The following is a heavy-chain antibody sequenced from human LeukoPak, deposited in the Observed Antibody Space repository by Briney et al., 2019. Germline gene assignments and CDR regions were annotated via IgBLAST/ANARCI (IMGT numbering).Heavy chain of an antibody. CDR2: INSDGSST. D-gene: IGHD6-13*01. CDR3: ARVRQQLVTYYYYYYGMDV. V-gene: IGHV3-74*01. Sequence: PGGSLRLSCAASGFTFSSYWMHWVRQAPGKGLVWVSRINSDGSSTSYADSVKGRFTISRDNAKNTLYLQMNSLRAEDTAVYYCARVRQQLVTYYYYYYGMDVWGQGTTVTVSS. J-gene: IGHJ6*02. CDR1: GFTFSSYW.